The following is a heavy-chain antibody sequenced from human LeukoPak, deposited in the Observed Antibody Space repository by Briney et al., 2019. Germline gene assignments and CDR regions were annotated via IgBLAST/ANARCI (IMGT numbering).Heavy chain of an antibody. CDR2: INPSGGST. J-gene: IGHJ3*02. D-gene: IGHD2-2*01. CDR3: ARERGWGLCCSSTSCYGAFDI. Sequence: ASVTVSCKASGYTFTSYYMHWVRQAPGQGLEWMGIINPSGGSTSYAQKFQGRVTMTRDTSTSTVYMELSSLRSEDTAVYYCARERGWGLCCSSTSCYGAFDIWGQGTMVTVSS. V-gene: IGHV1-46*01. CDR1: GYTFTSYY.